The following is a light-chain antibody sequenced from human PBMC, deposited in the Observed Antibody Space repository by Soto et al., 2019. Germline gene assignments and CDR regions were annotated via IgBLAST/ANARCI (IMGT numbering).Light chain of an antibody. Sequence: DIQMTQSPSSLSASVGDRVTITCQASRDISNTLNWYQQKPGKAPKLLIYDASKLETGVPLRFSGSGSGTDFTFTISNLQPEDIATYYCQQYDYLPLTFGGGTKVEIK. CDR1: RDISNT. V-gene: IGKV1-33*01. CDR3: QQYDYLPLT. J-gene: IGKJ4*01. CDR2: DAS.